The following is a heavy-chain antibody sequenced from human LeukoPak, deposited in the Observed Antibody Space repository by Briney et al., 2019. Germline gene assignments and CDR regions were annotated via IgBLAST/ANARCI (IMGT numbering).Heavy chain of an antibody. CDR3: ARESYCSGGSCYSGRAFDI. Sequence: GGSLRLSCAASRFTFSTYWMPWVRQAPGKGLVWVSRIKTDGSRTSYADSVKGRFTISRDNAKNTLYLQMNSLRAEDTAVYYCARESYCSGGSCYSGRAFDIWGQGTMVTVSS. J-gene: IGHJ3*02. CDR1: RFTFSTYW. CDR2: IKTDGSRT. D-gene: IGHD2-15*01. V-gene: IGHV3-74*01.